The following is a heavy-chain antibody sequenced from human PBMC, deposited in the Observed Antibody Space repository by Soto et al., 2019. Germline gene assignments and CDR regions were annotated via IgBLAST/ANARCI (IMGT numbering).Heavy chain of an antibody. V-gene: IGHV1-46*01. CDR3: ARVHCGGDCRPGEWFYYYGMDV. Sequence: GASVKVSCTASGYRFVDYYIHWVRQAPGQGLEWMGIINPRGGDSRYAQKFQGRVTVTMDTSTSTVYMDLRSLTSEDTAVYYCARVHCGGDCRPGEWFYYYGMDVWGQGTTVTVSS. CDR1: GYRFVDYY. D-gene: IGHD2-21*02. CDR2: INPRGGDS. J-gene: IGHJ6*02.